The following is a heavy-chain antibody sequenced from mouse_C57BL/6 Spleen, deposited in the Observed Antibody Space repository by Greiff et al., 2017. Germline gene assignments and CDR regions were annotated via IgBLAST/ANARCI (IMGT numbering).Heavy chain of an antibody. V-gene: IGHV1-69*01. CDR1: GYTFTSYW. Sequence: VQLQQPGAELVMPGASVKLSCKASGYTFTSYWMHWVKQRPGQGLEWIGEIDPSDSYTNYNQKFKGKSTLTVDKSSSTAYMQLSSLTSEDSAVYYCARCPYGSIYWFAYWGQGTRVTVAA. CDR2: IDPSDSYT. D-gene: IGHD1-1*01. CDR3: ARCPYGSIYWFAY. J-gene: IGHJ3*01.